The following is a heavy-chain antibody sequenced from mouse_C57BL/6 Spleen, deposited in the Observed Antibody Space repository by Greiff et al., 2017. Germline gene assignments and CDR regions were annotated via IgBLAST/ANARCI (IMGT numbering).Heavy chain of an antibody. Sequence: QVQLQQPGAELVKPGASVKLSCKASGYTFTSYWMQWVKQRPGQGLEWIGEIDPSDSYTNYNQKFKGKATLTVDTSSSTAYMQLSSLTSEDSAVYYCARSVYDGPFAYWGQGTLVTVSA. CDR2: IDPSDSYT. CDR1: GYTFTSYW. D-gene: IGHD2-3*01. J-gene: IGHJ3*01. CDR3: ARSVYDGPFAY. V-gene: IGHV1-50*01.